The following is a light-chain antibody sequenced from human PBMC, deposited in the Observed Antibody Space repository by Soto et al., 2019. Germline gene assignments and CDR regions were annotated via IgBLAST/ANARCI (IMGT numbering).Light chain of an antibody. V-gene: IGLV4-69*01. CDR2: LNSDGRH. CDR1: SGHSSYA. J-gene: IGLJ2*01. CDR3: QTWGTGIQG. Sequence: QPVLTQSPSASASLGASVKLTCTLSSGHSSYAIAWHQQQPEKGPRYLMKLNSDGRHSKGDGIPDRFSGSSSGAERYLTISSLQSEDEADYYCQTWGTGIQGFGGGTKLTVL.